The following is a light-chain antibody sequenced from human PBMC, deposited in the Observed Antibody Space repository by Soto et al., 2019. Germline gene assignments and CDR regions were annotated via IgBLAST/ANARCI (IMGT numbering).Light chain of an antibody. J-gene: IGLJ1*01. CDR2: EVS. CDR3: SSYAGNNNFV. CDR1: SSDVGAYTY. V-gene: IGLV2-8*01. Sequence: QSVLTQPPSASGSPGQSVTISCTGTSSDVGAYTYVSWYQQHPGKAPKLMIYEVSKRPSGVPDRFSGSKSGNAASLTVSGLQAEDEADSYCSSYAGNNNFVFGTGTKVTVL.